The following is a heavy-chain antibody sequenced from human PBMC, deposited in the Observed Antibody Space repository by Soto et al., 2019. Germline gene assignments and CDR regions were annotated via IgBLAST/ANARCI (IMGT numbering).Heavy chain of an antibody. Sequence: EVQLLESGGGSVQPGGSLRLACADSGFTFSSYAMSWVRHAPGKGLEWVSGIGGSGSSKFYADSVKGRFTISRDNSQNTQYLQKNSLRAEETAVYHCAKVCTGEYYYFDSRGQGTQVTVS. J-gene: IGHJ4*02. V-gene: IGHV3-23*01. CDR1: GFTFSSYA. D-gene: IGHD2-8*02. CDR2: IGGSGSSK. CDR3: AKVCTGEYYYFDS.